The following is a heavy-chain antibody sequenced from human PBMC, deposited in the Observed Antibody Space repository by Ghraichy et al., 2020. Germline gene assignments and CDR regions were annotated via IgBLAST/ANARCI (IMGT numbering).Heavy chain of an antibody. V-gene: IGHV3-48*01. Sequence: GGSLRLSCAASGFAFSNSDMNWVRQAPGKGLEWVSYINNSSSTSYYADSVKGRFTVSRDNARTSLYLQMNNLRSDDTAIYYCARERVWVVPGAGGLENYYYAMDVWGPGTTVTVSS. D-gene: IGHD2-2*01. CDR2: INNSSSTS. CDR3: ARERVWVVPGAGGLENYYYAMDV. CDR1: GFAFSNSD. J-gene: IGHJ6*02.